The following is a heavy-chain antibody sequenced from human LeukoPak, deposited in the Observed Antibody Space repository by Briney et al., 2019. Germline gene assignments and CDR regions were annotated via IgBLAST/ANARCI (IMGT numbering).Heavy chain of an antibody. V-gene: IGHV4-39*07. CDR3: ARDPGYCSGGSCSYYYYHYMDV. CDR2: HYYRGST. Sequence: SETLSLTCTVSGGSISSSTYFWGWIRQPPGKRQEWIGTHYYRGSTYYNPSLKSRVTISVDTSKNQFSLKLSSVTAADTAVYYCARDPGYCSGGSCSYYYYHYMDVWGKGTTVTVSS. J-gene: IGHJ6*03. D-gene: IGHD2-15*01. CDR1: GGSISSSTYF.